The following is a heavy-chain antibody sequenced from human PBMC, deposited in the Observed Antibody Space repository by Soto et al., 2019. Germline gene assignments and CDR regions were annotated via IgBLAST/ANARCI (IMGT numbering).Heavy chain of an antibody. V-gene: IGHV1-69*02. J-gene: IGHJ4*02. D-gene: IGHD1-26*01. CDR1: GGTFSSYT. Sequence: AASVKVSCKASGGTFSSYTISWVRQAPGQGLEWMGRIIPILGIANYAQKFQGRVTITADKSTSTAYMELSSLRSEDTAVYYCTAVSGIIVGATRFDYWGQGTLVTVSS. CDR3: TAVSGIIVGATRFDY. CDR2: IIPILGIA.